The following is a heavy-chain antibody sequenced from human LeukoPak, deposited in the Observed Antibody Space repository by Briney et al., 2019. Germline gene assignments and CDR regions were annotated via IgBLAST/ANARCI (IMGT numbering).Heavy chain of an antibody. CDR3: ARGYGSGSYYWFDP. CDR2: IYTSGST. V-gene: IGHV4-4*07. Sequence: SETLSLTCTVSGGSIGTYYWSWIRQPAGKGLEWIGRIYTSGSTNYNPSLKSRVTISVDTSKNQFSLKLSSVTAADTAVYYCARGYGSGSYYWFDPWGQGTLVTVSS. CDR1: GGSIGTYY. D-gene: IGHD3-10*01. J-gene: IGHJ5*02.